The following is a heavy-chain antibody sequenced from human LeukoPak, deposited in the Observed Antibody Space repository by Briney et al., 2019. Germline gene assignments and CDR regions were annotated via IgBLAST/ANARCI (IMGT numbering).Heavy chain of an antibody. CDR1: GYTFTGYY. V-gene: IGHV1-2*02. Sequence: GASVKVSCKASGYTFTGYYMHWVRQAPGQGLEWMGWINRNSGGTNYAQKFQGRVTMTRDTSISTAYMELSRLRSDDTAVYYCARGYCSDGTCLGDDIWGQGTMVTVSS. D-gene: IGHD2-15*01. CDR2: INRNSGGT. CDR3: ARGYCSDGTCLGDDI. J-gene: IGHJ3*02.